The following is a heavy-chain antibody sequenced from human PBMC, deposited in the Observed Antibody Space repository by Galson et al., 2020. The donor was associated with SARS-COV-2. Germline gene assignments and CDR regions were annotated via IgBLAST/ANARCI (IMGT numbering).Heavy chain of an antibody. CDR2: ISYDGSNK. Sequence: GGSLRLSCAASGFTFSSYGMHWVRQAPGKGLEWVAVISYDGSNKYYADSVKGRFTISRDNSKNTLYLQMNSLRAEDTAVYYCAKDVYDILTGYSRREGYYYYYGMDVWGQGTTVTVSS. V-gene: IGHV3-30*18. CDR1: GFTFSSYG. CDR3: AKDVYDILTGYSRREGYYYYYGMDV. D-gene: IGHD3-9*01. J-gene: IGHJ6*02.